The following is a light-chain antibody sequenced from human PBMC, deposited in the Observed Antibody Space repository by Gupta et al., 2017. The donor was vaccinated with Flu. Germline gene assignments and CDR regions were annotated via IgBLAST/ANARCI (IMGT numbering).Light chain of an antibody. CDR3: QQYNNWPPPIT. V-gene: IGKV3-15*01. J-gene: IGKJ5*01. Sequence: EIVMTQSPATLSVSPGERAALSCRASQSVSNNLAWYQQKPGQAPRLLMFRASTRATGIPARFSGSGSGTEFTLTISSLQSEDFAVYYCQQYNNWPPPITFGQGTRLEIK. CDR1: QSVSNN. CDR2: RAS.